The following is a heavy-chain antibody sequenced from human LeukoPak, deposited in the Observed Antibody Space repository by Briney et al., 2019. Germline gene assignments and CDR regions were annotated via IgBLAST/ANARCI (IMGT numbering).Heavy chain of an antibody. CDR3: AGLWFGESPVDY. V-gene: IGHV4-4*07. Sequence: SETLSLTCTVSGGSISSYYWSWIRQPAGKGLEWIGRIYTSGSTNYNPSLKSRVTISVDTSKNQFSLKLSSVTAADTAVYYCAGLWFGESPVDYWGQGTLVTVSS. J-gene: IGHJ4*02. D-gene: IGHD3-10*01. CDR1: GGSISSYY. CDR2: IYTSGST.